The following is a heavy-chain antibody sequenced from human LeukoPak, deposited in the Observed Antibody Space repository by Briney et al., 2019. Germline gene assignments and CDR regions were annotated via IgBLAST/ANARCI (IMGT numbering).Heavy chain of an antibody. CDR3: ARVGARFDY. Sequence: LGGSLRLSCAASGFTFSSYEMNWVRQAPGKGLEWVSYISTSGSTISYADSVKGRFTISRDNAKNSLYLQMNSLRAEDTAVYYCARVGARFDYWGQGTLVTVSS. J-gene: IGHJ4*02. V-gene: IGHV3-48*03. CDR2: ISTSGSTI. CDR1: GFTFSSYE. D-gene: IGHD1-26*01.